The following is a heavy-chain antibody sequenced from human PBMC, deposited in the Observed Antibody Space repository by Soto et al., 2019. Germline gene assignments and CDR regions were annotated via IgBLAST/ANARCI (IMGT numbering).Heavy chain of an antibody. J-gene: IGHJ6*01. CDR1: GFDFTAAW. D-gene: IGHD1-1*01. CDR2: IKSRGSGGTT. Sequence: QLVESGGGLVTPGKSVTLSCVGSGFDFTAAWMHWVRQAPGTGLEWVGRIKSRGSGGTTDYSAPVRGRFTISRDDSKDTVYLQMSSLTTADTAVYFCAKQRGPSGSSYYDLEVWGQGSTVTVTS. CDR3: AKQRGPSGSSYYDLEV. V-gene: IGHV3-15*07.